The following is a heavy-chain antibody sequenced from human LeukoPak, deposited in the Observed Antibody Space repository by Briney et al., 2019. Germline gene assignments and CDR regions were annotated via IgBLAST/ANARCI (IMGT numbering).Heavy chain of an antibody. CDR1: GFTFSSYE. V-gene: IGHV3-48*03. J-gene: IGHJ4*02. D-gene: IGHD5-12*01. CDR2: ISSSDSTI. CDR3: ARDQGYSGYDWSFDY. Sequence: GGSLRLSCAASGFTFSSYEMNWVRQAPGKGREWVSYISSSDSTIYYADSVKGRFTISRDNAKKSLYLQMNSLRAEDTAVYYCARDQGYSGYDWSFDYWGQGTLVTVSS.